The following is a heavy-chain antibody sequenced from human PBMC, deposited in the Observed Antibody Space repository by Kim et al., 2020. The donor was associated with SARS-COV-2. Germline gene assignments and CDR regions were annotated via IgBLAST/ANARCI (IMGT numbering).Heavy chain of an antibody. V-gene: IGHV4-61*02. D-gene: IGHD3-16*02. CDR1: GGSISSGSYY. Sequence: SETLSLTCTVSGGSISSGSYYWSWIRQPAGKGLEWIGRIYTSGSTNYNPSLKSRVTISVDTSKNQFSLKLSSVTAADTAVYYCARELRVITFGGVIVSAFYIWGQGTMVTVSS. CDR2: IYTSGST. J-gene: IGHJ3*02. CDR3: ARELRVITFGGVIVSAFYI.